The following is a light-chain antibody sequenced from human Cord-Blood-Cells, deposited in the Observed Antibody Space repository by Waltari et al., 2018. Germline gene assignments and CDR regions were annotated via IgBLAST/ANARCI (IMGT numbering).Light chain of an antibody. V-gene: IGLV6-57*03. CDR1: SCSLASNY. Sequence: NFMLTQPHSVSESPGKTVTISCTRSSCSLASNYVQWYQQRPGSAPTTVIYEDNQRPSGVPDRFSGSIDSSSNSASLTISGLKTEDEADYYCQSYDSSNWVFGGGTKLTVL. J-gene: IGLJ3*02. CDR3: QSYDSSNWV. CDR2: EDN.